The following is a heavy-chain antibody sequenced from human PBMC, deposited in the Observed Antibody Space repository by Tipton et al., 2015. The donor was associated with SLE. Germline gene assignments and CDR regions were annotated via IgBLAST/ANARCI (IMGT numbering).Heavy chain of an antibody. CDR2: VHLTGNT. Sequence: TLSLTCTVSGGSIISYYWSWFLQSPGKGLEWIGRVHLTGNTNYNPSLESRVTMSLDTSKNQVSLKLTSVSAADTAVYFCARDLYCSGGSCYYYYGMDVWGQGTTVTVSS. V-gene: IGHV4-4*07. CDR3: ARDLYCSGGSCYYYYGMDV. D-gene: IGHD2-15*01. CDR1: GGSIISYY. J-gene: IGHJ6*02.